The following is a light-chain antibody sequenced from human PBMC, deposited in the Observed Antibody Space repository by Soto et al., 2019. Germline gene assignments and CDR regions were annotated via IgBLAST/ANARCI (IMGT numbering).Light chain of an antibody. J-gene: IGKJ1*01. CDR2: GVS. V-gene: IGKV3D-20*02. CDR3: QQSTDRPPWK. Sequence: EIVLTQSPATLSLSRGERATLSCGASQSVSSSYLAWYQQKPGQAPRLLIYGVSSRATGIPDRFSGSGSGTDFTLSISSLEPEDFAVYYCQQSTDRPPWKFGQGTKVDIK. CDR1: QSVSSSY.